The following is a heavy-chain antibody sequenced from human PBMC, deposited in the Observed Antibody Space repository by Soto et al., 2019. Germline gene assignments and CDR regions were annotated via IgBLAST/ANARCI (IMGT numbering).Heavy chain of an antibody. CDR2: IYSGGST. J-gene: IGHJ6*02. CDR3: ARDFGRERWLHHQSYGMDV. V-gene: IGHV3-53*04. CDR1: GFTVSSNY. D-gene: IGHD5-12*01. Sequence: PGGSLRLSCAASGFTVSSNYMSWVRQAPGKGLEWVSVIYSGGSTYYADSVKGRFTISRHNSKNTLYLQMNSLRAEDTAVYYCARDFGRERWLHHQSYGMDVWGQGTTVT.